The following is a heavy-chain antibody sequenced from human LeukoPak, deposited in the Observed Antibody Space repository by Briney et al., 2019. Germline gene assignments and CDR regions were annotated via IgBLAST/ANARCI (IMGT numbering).Heavy chain of an antibody. CDR2: ITSSSSNI. V-gene: IGHV3-21*01. J-gene: IGHJ4*02. CDR3: AGSNLNDY. D-gene: IGHD3-10*01. Sequence: TGGSLRLSCAASGFTFSTYSMNWVRQAPGKGLVWVSAITSSSSNIYYADSVKGRFTISRDNAKNSLYLQMNSLRAEDTAVYYCAGSNLNDYWGQGTLVTVSS. CDR1: GFTFSTYS.